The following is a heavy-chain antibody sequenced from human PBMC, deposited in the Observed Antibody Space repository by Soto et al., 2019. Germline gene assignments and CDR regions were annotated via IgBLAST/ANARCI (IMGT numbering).Heavy chain of an antibody. CDR2: IDPSGSYT. V-gene: IGHV5-10-1*01. CDR1: GYSFTSYW. Sequence: PGESLKISCKGSGYSFTSYWISWVRQMPGKGLEWMGRIDPSGSYTNYSPSFQGHVTISADKSVSTAYLQWSSLKASDTAMYYCARQPYDILTGYYPAHYYYYGMDVWGQGTTVTVSS. D-gene: IGHD3-9*01. CDR3: ARQPYDILTGYYPAHYYYYGMDV. J-gene: IGHJ6*02.